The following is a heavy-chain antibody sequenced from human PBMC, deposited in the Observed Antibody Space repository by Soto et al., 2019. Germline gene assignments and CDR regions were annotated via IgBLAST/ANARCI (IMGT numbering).Heavy chain of an antibody. CDR3: ARWSYLDY. CDR1: GFSFGSYA. J-gene: IGHJ4*02. V-gene: IGHV3-23*01. D-gene: IGHD3-3*01. CDR2: ISGSDGKT. Sequence: QPGGSLRLYCAASGFSFGSYALSWVRQAPGKGLERVSTISGSDGKTFYADSVKGRFSISRDTSQSTLYLQMNSLRADDTAMYYCARWSYLDYWGQGTRVTVSS.